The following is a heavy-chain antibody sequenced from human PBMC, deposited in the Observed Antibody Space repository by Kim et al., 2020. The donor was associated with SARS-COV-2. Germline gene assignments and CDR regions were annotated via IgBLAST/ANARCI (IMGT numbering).Heavy chain of an antibody. CDR3: AKDRNYYDSSGGAFDI. CDR2: ISWNSGSI. J-gene: IGHJ3*02. V-gene: IGHV3-9*01. Sequence: GGSLRLSCAASGFTFDDYAMHWVRQAPGKGLEWVSGISWNSGSIGYADSVKGRFTISRDNAKNSLYLQMNSLRAEDTALYYCAKDRNYYDSSGGAFDIWCRGRTVTVSS. CDR1: GFTFDDYA. D-gene: IGHD3-22*01.